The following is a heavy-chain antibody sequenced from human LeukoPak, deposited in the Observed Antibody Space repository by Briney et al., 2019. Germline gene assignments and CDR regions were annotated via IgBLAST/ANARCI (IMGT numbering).Heavy chain of an antibody. D-gene: IGHD3-16*01. V-gene: IGHV3-43*01. Sequence: GGSLRLSCATSGFNFDRYTIHWVRQAPGKGLEWVSLAGWAGGATFYSDSVRGRFTISRDSGRKSVYLQMNSLTTDDTAFYFCAKELDTTFFDYWGQGALVTVSS. CDR2: AGWAGGAT. CDR3: AKELDTTFFDY. J-gene: IGHJ4*02. CDR1: GFNFDRYT.